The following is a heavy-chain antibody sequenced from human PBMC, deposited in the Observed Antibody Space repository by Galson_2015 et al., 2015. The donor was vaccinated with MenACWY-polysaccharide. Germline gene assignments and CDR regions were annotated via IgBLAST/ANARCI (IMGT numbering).Heavy chain of an antibody. CDR1: DSSISSAYF. CDR3: ARVEKYSGSFYILY. D-gene: IGHD1-26*01. J-gene: IGHJ4*02. Sequence: ETLSLTSAVSDSSISSAYFWGWIRQPPGQGLEWIASIFHRGTTYYNPSLKSRVTISGDTSKNLFSLKLISVSDADTAVYYCARVEKYSGSFYILYWGQGTLVTVSS. V-gene: IGHV4-38-2*01. CDR2: IFHRGTT.